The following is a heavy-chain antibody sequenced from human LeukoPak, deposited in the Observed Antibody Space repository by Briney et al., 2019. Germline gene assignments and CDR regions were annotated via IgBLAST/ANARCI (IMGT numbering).Heavy chain of an antibody. CDR1: GGSISSYY. CDR3: ARERSSWYFDY. V-gene: IGHV4-59*01. J-gene: IGHJ4*02. CDR2: IYYSGST. Sequence: PSETLSLTCTVSGGSISSYYWSWIRQPPGKGLEWIGYIYYSGSTNYNPSLKSRVTISVDTSKNQFSLKLSSVTAADTAVYCCARERSSWYFDYWGQGTLVTVSS. D-gene: IGHD6-13*01.